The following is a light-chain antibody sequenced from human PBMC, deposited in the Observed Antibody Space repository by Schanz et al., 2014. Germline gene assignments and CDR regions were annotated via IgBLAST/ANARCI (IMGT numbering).Light chain of an antibody. CDR2: DAS. V-gene: IGKV1-39*01. CDR1: QDIDFY. CDR3: QQSYSTPRT. Sequence: IQLTQSPSSLSASVGDRVTITCRASQDIDFYLSWYQQKSGKAPKLLIYDASALQSGVPSRFSGSGSGTEFTLTISSLQPEDFATYYCQQSYSTPRTFGQGTKVEIK. J-gene: IGKJ1*01.